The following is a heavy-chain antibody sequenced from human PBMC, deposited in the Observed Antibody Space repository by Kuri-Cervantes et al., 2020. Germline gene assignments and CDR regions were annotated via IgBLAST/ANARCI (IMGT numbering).Heavy chain of an antibody. CDR1: GGSIRSSSNY. D-gene: IGHD3-3*01. J-gene: IGHJ5*02. Sequence: SETLSLTCIVSGGSIRSSSNYWGWIRQPPGKGLEWIGEINHRGSTSYNPSLKSRVTISVDTSKNQFSLKLSSVTAADTAVYYCVRRGSGYSMRFDPWGQGTLVTVSS. CDR3: VRRGSGYSMRFDP. CDR2: INHRGST. V-gene: IGHV4-39*07.